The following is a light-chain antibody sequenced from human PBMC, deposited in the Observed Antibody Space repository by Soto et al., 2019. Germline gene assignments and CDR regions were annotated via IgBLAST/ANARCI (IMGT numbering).Light chain of an antibody. V-gene: IGKV3-15*01. CDR3: QQYNNWWT. CDR1: QSVSSN. J-gene: IGKJ1*01. CDR2: GAS. Sequence: EIVVTQSPATLSWSPWERSVLACGASQSVSSNLAWYQQKPGQAPRLLIYGASTRATGIPARFTGSGSGTEFTLTISSLQFDDSAVYYCQQYNNWWTFGQGTKVE.